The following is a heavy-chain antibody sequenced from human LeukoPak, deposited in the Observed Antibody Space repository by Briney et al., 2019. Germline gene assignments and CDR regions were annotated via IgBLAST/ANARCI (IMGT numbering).Heavy chain of an antibody. CDR2: IYYSGST. V-gene: IGHV4-31*03. CDR1: GGSINSGGYY. CDR3: ARWSSLAAAKAFDY. Sequence: PSQTLSLTCTVSGGSINSGGYYWSWIRQHPGKGLEWIGYIYYSGSTYYNPSLKSRVTISVDTSKRQFSLKPNSVTAADTAVYYCARWSSLAAAKAFDYWGQGTLVTVSS. J-gene: IGHJ4*02. D-gene: IGHD6-13*01.